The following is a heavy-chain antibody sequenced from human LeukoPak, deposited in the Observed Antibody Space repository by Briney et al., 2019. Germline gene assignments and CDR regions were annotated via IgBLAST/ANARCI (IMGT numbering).Heavy chain of an antibody. J-gene: IGHJ4*02. CDR3: ARAPGLSSTSYNDC. CDR1: GFTFSSYW. CDR2: IKQDGSEK. D-gene: IGHD2-2*01. V-gene: IGHV3-7*01. Sequence: GGSLRLSCAASGFTFSSYWMSWVRQAPGKGLEWVANIKQDGSEKYYVDSVKGRFTISRDNAKNSLYLQMNSLRAEDTAVYYCARAPGLSSTSYNDCWGQGTLVTVSS.